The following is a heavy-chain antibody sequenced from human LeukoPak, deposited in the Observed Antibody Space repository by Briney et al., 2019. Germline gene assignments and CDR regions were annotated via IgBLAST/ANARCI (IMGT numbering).Heavy chain of an antibody. D-gene: IGHD2-2*01. CDR3: AKDGRYCSSNTCYQYFDS. Sequence: GGSMRLSCAASGLTFSAYKMHWVRQAPRKGLVWVSRISTDGYTTDYADFVQGRFTASRDNTKNTWSLEMNSLRAEDTAVYYCAKDGRYCSSNTCYQYFDSWGQGALVTVSS. CDR1: GLTFSAYK. CDR2: ISTDGYTT. J-gene: IGHJ4*02. V-gene: IGHV3-74*01.